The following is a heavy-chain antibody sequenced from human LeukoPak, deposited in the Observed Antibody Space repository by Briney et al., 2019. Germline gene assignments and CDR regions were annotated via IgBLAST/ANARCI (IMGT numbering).Heavy chain of an antibody. CDR3: ARVVVAAQNGVWFDP. J-gene: IGHJ5*02. CDR1: GYTFTGYC. D-gene: IGHD2-15*01. Sequence: ASVKVSCKASGYTFTGYCMHWVRQAPGQGLEWMGWINPNSGGTNYAQKFQGRVTMTRDTSISTAYMELSRLRSDDTAVYYCARVVVAAQNGVWFDPWGQGTLVTVSS. CDR2: INPNSGGT. V-gene: IGHV1-2*02.